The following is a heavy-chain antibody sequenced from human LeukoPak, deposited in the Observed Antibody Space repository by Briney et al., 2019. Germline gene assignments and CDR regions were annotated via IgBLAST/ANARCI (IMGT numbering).Heavy chain of an antibody. V-gene: IGHV1-2*06. CDR3: AREGFSGYRSAYYYNGMDV. CDR1: GYAFTDYY. J-gene: IGHJ6*02. CDR2: INPHSGDT. Sequence: ASVKVSCKASGYAFTDYYIHWVRQAPGQGLEWMGRINPHSGDTAFSQKFQGRVTMTRDTSISAGFMELSRLRSDDTAVYYCAREGFSGYRSAYYYNGMDVWGQGTTVTVS. D-gene: IGHD5-18*01.